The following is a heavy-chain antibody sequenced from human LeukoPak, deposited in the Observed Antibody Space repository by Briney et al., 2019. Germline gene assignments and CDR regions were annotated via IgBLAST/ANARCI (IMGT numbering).Heavy chain of an antibody. CDR3: AKDEGYDSSGYYNPIDY. V-gene: IGHV3-23*01. D-gene: IGHD3-22*01. CDR1: GFSFSSYA. Sequence: PGGSLRLSCAASGFSFSSYAMSWVRQAPGKGLEWVSAISGSGGSTYYADSVKGRFTISRDNSKNTLYLQMNSLRAEDTAVYYCAKDEGYDSSGYYNPIDYWGQGTLVTVSS. CDR2: ISGSGGST. J-gene: IGHJ4*02.